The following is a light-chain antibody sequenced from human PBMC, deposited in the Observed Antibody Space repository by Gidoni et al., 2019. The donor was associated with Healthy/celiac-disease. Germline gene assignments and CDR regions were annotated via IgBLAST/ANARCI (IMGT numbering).Light chain of an antibody. V-gene: IGLV3-1*01. J-gene: IGLJ2*01. CDR1: KLGDKH. CDR3: QAWDSSTHVV. CDR2: QDS. Sequence: SYELPQPPSVSVSPGQTASITCTVEKLGDKHACWYPQKPGQSPVLVIYQDSKRPSGHPERFSGSNSGNTATLTSSGTQAMDAADYYCQAWDSSTHVVFGGGTKLTVL.